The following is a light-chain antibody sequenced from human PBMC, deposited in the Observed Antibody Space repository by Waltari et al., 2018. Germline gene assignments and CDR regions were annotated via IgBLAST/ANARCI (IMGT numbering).Light chain of an antibody. CDR2: KDS. Sequence: SNELTHPPPDSLSPHQTPRRPSTGEAFTNQTAFWYQQKPGQAPVLVIYKDSERPSGIPERFSGSSSGTTVTLTISGVQAEDEADYYCQSADSSGTYKVFGGGTKLTVL. J-gene: IGLJ3*02. CDR3: QSADSSGTYKV. V-gene: IGLV3-25*03. CDR1: AFTNQT.